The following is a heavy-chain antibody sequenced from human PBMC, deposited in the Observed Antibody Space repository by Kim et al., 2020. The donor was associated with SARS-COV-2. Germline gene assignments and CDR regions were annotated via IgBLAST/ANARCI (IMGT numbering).Heavy chain of an antibody. D-gene: IGHD3-3*01. CDR3: ARVPRFLEWLPYLNYYYYG. V-gene: IGHV3-53*01. CDR1: GFTVSSNY. CDR2: IYSGGST. J-gene: IGHJ6*01. Sequence: GGSLRLSCAASGFTVSSNYMSWVRQAPGKGLEWVSVIYSGGSTYYAYSVKGRFTISRDNSKNTLYLQMNSLRAEDTAVYYCARVPRFLEWLPYLNYYYYG.